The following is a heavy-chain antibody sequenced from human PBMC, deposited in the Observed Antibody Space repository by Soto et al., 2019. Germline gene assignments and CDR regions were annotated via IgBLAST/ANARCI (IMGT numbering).Heavy chain of an antibody. D-gene: IGHD3-22*01. CDR2: IYWDDDK. CDR1: GFSLSTSGVG. V-gene: IGHV2-5*02. CDR3: AHRYYYDSSEYPREFDY. Sequence: KAGPTLVNPTQTLTLTCTFSGFSLSTSGVGVGWVRQPPGKALEWLALIYWDDDKRYSPSLKSRLTITKDTSKNQVVLTMTNMDPVDTATYYCAHRYYYDSSEYPREFDYWGQGTLVTVSS. J-gene: IGHJ4*02.